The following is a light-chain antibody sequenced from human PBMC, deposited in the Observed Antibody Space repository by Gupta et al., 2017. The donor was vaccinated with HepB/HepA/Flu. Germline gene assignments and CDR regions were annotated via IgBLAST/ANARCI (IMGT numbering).Light chain of an antibody. V-gene: IGLV3-19*01. J-gene: IGLJ2*01. CDR2: GQA. CDR3: NCRDSSGNDLV. Sequence: SSELTQDPAVSVALGEPVRITCQGDSLRSSYASWYQQKPGQAPVLVFYGQAKRPSGIPDRISGSNSGNIAFLTITGAQAEDEADYYCNCRDSSGNDLVFGEGTKLTVL. CDR1: SLRSSY.